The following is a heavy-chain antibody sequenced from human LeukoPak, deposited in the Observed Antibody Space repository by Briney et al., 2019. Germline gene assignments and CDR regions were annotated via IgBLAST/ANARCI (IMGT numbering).Heavy chain of an antibody. CDR2: IKQDGSEK. CDR1: GFTFSSYW. D-gene: IGHD2-2*02. CDR3: AREGYCSSTSCYTYPDY. Sequence: GGSLRLSCAASGFTFSSYWMSWVRQAPGKGLEWVANIKQDGSEKYYVDSVKGRFTISRDNAKNSLYLQMNSLRAEDTAVYYCAREGYCSSTSCYTYPDYWGQGTLVTVSS. J-gene: IGHJ4*02. V-gene: IGHV3-7*01.